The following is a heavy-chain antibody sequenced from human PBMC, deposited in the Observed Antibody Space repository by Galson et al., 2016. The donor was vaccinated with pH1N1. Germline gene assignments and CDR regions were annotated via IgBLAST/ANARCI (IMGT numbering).Heavy chain of an antibody. D-gene: IGHD2-15*01. CDR2: MWHDGSHE. J-gene: IGHJ5*02. CDR3: VRDFSYCRGLSCFSTPLFNWFDT. CDR1: GFDFSSYG. Sequence: SLRLSCAASGFDFSSYGMFWVRQAPRKGLEWVAAMWHDGSHEYYSDSVNGRFTISRDNSKNTLYLQMDRLTGEDTAVYYCVRDFSYCRGLSCFSTPLFNWFDTWGQGTLVTVSS. V-gene: IGHV3-33*07.